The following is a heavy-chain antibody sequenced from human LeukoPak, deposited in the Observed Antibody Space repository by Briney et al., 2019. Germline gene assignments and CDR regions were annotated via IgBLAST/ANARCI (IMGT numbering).Heavy chain of an antibody. CDR3: AKGWNYYDSSGPLFFDY. J-gene: IGHJ4*02. Sequence: PGGSLRLSCAASGSTFSSYSMNWVRQAPGKGLEWVSAISGSGGSTYYADSVKGRFTISRDNSKNTLYLQMNSLRAEDTAVYYCAKGWNYYDSSGPLFFDYWGQGTLVTVSS. D-gene: IGHD3-22*01. CDR2: ISGSGGST. V-gene: IGHV3-23*01. CDR1: GSTFSSYS.